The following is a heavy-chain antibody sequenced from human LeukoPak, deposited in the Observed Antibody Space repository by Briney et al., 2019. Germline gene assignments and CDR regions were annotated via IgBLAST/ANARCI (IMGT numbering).Heavy chain of an antibody. CDR1: GFTFSSYA. V-gene: IGHV3-48*01. D-gene: IGHD3-3*01. CDR2: ISSSSSTI. CDR3: ARDTYYDFWSGYPVDFDY. J-gene: IGHJ4*02. Sequence: GGSLRLSCAASGFTFSSYAMSWVRQAPGKGLEWVSYISSSSSTIYYADSVKGRFTISRDNAKNSLYLQMNSLRAEDTAVYYCARDTYYDFWSGYPVDFDYWGQGTLVTVSS.